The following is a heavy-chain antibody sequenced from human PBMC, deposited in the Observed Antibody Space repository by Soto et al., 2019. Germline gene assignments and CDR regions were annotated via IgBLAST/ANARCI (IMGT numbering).Heavy chain of an antibody. CDR1: GYTFTSYD. CDR2: MNPNSGNT. J-gene: IGHJ6*02. Sequence: QVPLVQSGAEVKKPGASVKVSCKASGYTFTSYDINWVRQATGQGLEWMGWMNPNSGNTGYAQKFQGRVTMTRNTSISTAYMELSSLRSEDTAVDYCARGGNTRGIYYYYYGMDVWGQGTTVTVSS. CDR3: ARGGNTRGIYYYYYGMDV. V-gene: IGHV1-8*01. D-gene: IGHD3-10*01.